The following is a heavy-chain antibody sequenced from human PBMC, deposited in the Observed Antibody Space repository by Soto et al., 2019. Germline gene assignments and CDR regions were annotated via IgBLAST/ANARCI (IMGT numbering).Heavy chain of an antibody. CDR2: IRSKTYGGTT. V-gene: IGHV3-49*03. J-gene: IGHJ4*02. D-gene: IGHD2-21*01. CDR1: GFTFADYA. Sequence: GGSLRLSCTASGFTFADYAMSWFRQAPGKGLEWVGFIRSKTYGGTTQYAASVKGRFSISRDDSKSIAYLQMNSLKTEDTAVYYCSCGLWVYWGQGTLVTVSS. CDR3: SCGLWVY.